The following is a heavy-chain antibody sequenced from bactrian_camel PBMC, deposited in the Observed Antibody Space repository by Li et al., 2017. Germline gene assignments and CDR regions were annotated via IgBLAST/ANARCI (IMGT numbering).Heavy chain of an antibody. CDR3: AKDFVVQTSGPGRLGYSI. D-gene: IGHD5*01. CDR1: GYAYTKYC. CDR2: INSGGGST. Sequence: VQLVESGGGSVQAGGSLRLSCGATGYAYTKYCMGWFRQAPGKGLEWVSGINSGGGSTYYADSVKGRFTISRDNAKNTLYLQLNRLKTEDTAMYYCAKDFVVQTSGPGRLGYSIWGQGTQVTVS. V-gene: IGHV3S1*01. J-gene: IGHJ4*01.